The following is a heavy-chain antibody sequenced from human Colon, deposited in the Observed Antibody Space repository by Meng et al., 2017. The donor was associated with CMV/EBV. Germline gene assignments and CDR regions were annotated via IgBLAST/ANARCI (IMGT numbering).Heavy chain of an antibody. CDR3: ARFLWGFDAFDL. Sequence: ASVPVSCKASGYTFTGYYMHWVRQAPGQGLEWMGWINPNSGGTNYAQKFQGRVTMTRDTSISTAYMELSGLKSDDTDVYYCARFLWGFDAFDLWGQGTMVTVSS. CDR1: GYTFTGYY. D-gene: IGHD7-27*01. J-gene: IGHJ3*01. CDR2: INPNSGGT. V-gene: IGHV1-2*02.